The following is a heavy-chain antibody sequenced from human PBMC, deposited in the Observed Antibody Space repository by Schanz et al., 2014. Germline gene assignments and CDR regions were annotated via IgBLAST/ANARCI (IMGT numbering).Heavy chain of an antibody. CDR1: GYTFTRSG. CDR2: ISDYNADT. D-gene: IGHD6-13*01. V-gene: IGHV1-18*01. Sequence: QVQLVQSGGEVKTPGASVKVSCKASGYTFTRSGISWVRQAPGQGPEWMGWISDYNADTKYAQKVQGRVTMTTDTSTSTAYMELRSLRSDDTAVYYCAGATYSSSWYGGSEYFQHWGQGTLVTVSS. CDR3: AGATYSSSWYGGSEYFQH. J-gene: IGHJ1*01.